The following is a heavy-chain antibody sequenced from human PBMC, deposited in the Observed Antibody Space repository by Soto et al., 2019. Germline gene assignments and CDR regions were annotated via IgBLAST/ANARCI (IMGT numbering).Heavy chain of an antibody. D-gene: IGHD4-17*01. Sequence: QVQLVESGGGVVQPRRSLRRSCAVSGFTFSSYGMRWVRLAPDTGLETVAVISHDGSNKYYADCVKGRFTISRDKSKNTLYLQMKSMRTEDTGVYYCAKDLVTYGDHEATVDPMGDWGQGTRFPVSS. J-gene: IGHJ6*02. CDR2: ISHDGSNK. CDR3: AKDLVTYGDHEATVDPMGD. V-gene: IGHV3-30*18. CDR1: GFTFSSYG.